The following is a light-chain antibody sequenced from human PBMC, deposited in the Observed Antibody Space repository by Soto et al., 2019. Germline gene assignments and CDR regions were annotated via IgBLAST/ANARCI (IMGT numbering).Light chain of an antibody. CDR2: DVT. V-gene: IGLV2-11*01. J-gene: IGLJ1*01. CDR3: CSNAGNVVV. Sequence: QSVLTQPPSVSGSPGQSVTISCTGTSSDVGGYNYVAWYQQHPGKAPKIMIYDVTKRPSGVRNRFSGYKSGNTASLTIYGVEVGDEANYSCCSNAGNVVVVGSGSKLTVL. CDR1: SSDVGGYNY.